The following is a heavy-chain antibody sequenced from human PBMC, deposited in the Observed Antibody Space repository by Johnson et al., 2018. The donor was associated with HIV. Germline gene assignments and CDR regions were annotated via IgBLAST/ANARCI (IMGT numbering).Heavy chain of an antibody. J-gene: IGHJ3*02. Sequence: MLLVESGGGLVQPGGSLRLSCAASGFTFDDYAMHWVRQAPGKGLECVSGIYSGGRTYYADSVKGRFTISRDNSKNKPYLQMNSLRADDTAVYFCAGDRRDYDSSGYYHDAFDIWGQGTMVTVSS. CDR3: AGDRRDYDSSGYYHDAFDI. D-gene: IGHD3-22*01. V-gene: IGHV3-66*01. CDR2: IYSGGRT. CDR1: GFTFDDYA.